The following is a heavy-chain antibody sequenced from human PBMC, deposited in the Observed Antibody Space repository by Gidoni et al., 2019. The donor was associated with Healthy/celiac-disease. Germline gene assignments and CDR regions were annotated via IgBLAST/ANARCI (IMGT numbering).Heavy chain of an antibody. Sequence: EVQLVDSGRGLIPPGGSPVLSCAACGSPFSSHDMHWVRQATGKGLEWVSAVGTAGDTYYPSSVKGRFTISRENAKNSLYLQMNSLRAGDTAVYYCARGPAPRIAVAGYYYGMDVWGQGTTVTVSS. CDR3: ARGPAPRIAVAGYYYGMDV. J-gene: IGHJ6*02. V-gene: IGHV3-13*01. D-gene: IGHD6-19*01. CDR1: GSPFSSHD. CDR2: VGTAGDT.